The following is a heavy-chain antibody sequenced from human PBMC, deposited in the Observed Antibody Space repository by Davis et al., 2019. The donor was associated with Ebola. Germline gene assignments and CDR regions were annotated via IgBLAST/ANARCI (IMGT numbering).Heavy chain of an antibody. V-gene: IGHV3-23*01. Sequence: GGSLRLSCTDSVITFSSYAMTWVRQAPGKGLEWVSAISGSGGSTYYADSVKGRFTISRDNSKKTLYLQMNSLRAEDTAVYYCAKGTFQDYWGQGTLVTVSS. CDR2: ISGSGGST. CDR1: VITFSSYA. D-gene: IGHD3-16*01. J-gene: IGHJ4*02. CDR3: AKGTFQDY.